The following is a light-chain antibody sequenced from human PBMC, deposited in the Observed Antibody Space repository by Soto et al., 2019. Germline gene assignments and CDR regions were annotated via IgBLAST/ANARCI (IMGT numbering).Light chain of an antibody. CDR3: SSYAGSSNV. V-gene: IGLV2-8*01. CDR2: EVN. Sequence: QSALTQPASVSGSDGQSITISCTGTSSDVGGYNYVSWYQQHPGKAPKLMIYEVNKRPSGVPDRFSGSKSGNTASLTVSGLQAEDEADYYCSSYAGSSNVFGTGTKLTVL. J-gene: IGLJ1*01. CDR1: SSDVGGYNY.